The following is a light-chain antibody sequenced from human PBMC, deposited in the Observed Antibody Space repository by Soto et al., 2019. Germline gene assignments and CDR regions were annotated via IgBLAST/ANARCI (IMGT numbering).Light chain of an antibody. CDR1: SSDVAGYNH. CDR3: NSHTASTTLI. Sequence: QSALTQPASVSGSPGQSITISCTGTSSDVAGYNHVSWYQHHPGKAPKLIIYEVTKRPSGVSNRFSGSKSGDTASLTISGLQAEDEADYYCNSHTASTTLIFGTGTKLTVL. V-gene: IGLV2-14*01. J-gene: IGLJ1*01. CDR2: EVT.